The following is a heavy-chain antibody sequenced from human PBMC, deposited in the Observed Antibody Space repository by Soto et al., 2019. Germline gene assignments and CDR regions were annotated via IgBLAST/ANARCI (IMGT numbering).Heavy chain of an antibody. CDR1: GGSFSGYY. CDR3: AETTHYGFWSGYPLMDV. J-gene: IGHJ6*03. CDR2: INHSGST. V-gene: IGHV4-34*01. D-gene: IGHD3-3*01. Sequence: SETLSLTCAVYGGSFSGYYWSWIRQPPGKGLEWIGEINHSGSTNYNPSLKSRVTISVDTSKNQFSLKPSSVTAADTAVYYCAETTHYGFWSGYPLMDVWGKGTTVTVSS.